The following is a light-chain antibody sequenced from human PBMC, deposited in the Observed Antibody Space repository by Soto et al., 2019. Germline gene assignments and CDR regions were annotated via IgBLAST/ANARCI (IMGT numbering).Light chain of an antibody. CDR3: QQYNDWPPYT. Sequence: EILMTQSPATLSVSPGERATLSCRASQSVRSNLAWYQQKPGQAPRLLIFGATTRATGMPARFSGSGSGTEFTLTISSLQSEDFAVYYCQQYNDWPPYTFGQGTK. CDR1: QSVRSN. CDR2: GAT. J-gene: IGKJ2*01. V-gene: IGKV3-15*01.